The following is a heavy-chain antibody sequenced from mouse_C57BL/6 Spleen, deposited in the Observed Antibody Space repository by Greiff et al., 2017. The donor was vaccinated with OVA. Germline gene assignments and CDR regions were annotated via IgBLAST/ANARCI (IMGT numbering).Heavy chain of an antibody. J-gene: IGHJ2*01. CDR1: GYTFTDYY. Sequence: VQLQQSGPELVKPGASVKISCKASGYTFTDYYMNWVKQSHGKSLEWIGDINPNNGGTSYNQKFKGKATLTVDKSSSTAYMELRSLTSEDSAVYYCARYGSSYADYWGQGTTLTVSS. CDR3: ARYGSSYADY. V-gene: IGHV1-26*01. D-gene: IGHD1-1*01. CDR2: INPNNGGT.